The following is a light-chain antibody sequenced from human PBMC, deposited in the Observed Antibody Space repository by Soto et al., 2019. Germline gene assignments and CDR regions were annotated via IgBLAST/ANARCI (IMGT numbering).Light chain of an antibody. V-gene: IGKV3-15*01. J-gene: IGKJ1*01. CDR3: QQYNNWWT. Sequence: EIVMTQSPATLSVSPGERATLSCRASQSVNSNLAWYQQKPGQAPRLLISGASTRATGIPARFSGSGSETEFTLTSSSLPSEDFAVYYCQQYNNWWTFGQGTKVEMK. CDR2: GAS. CDR1: QSVNSN.